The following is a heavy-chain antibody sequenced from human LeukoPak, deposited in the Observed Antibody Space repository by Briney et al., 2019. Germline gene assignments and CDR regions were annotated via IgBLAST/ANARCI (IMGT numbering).Heavy chain of an antibody. J-gene: IGHJ4*02. D-gene: IGHD3-16*01. CDR1: GFMFSTFS. CDR3: VRRGNRWGDY. Sequence: PGGSLRLSCAASGFMFSTFSMNWVRQAPGKGLEWVSFIGTRSSTIYYADSVKGRFTISRDNANNSLYLQMSSLRAEDTALYYCVRRGNRWGDYWGQGTLVTVSS. CDR2: IGTRSSTI. V-gene: IGHV3-48*04.